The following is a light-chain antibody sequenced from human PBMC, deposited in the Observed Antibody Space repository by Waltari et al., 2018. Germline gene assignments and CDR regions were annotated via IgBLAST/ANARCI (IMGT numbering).Light chain of an antibody. CDR3: SSYMGSSTWV. V-gene: IGLV2-14*03. J-gene: IGLJ3*02. Sequence: QSALAQPASVSGSPGQSITIPCTGTNSDIGAYTFVAWHQQHPGKAPKLIIYDVSDRPLGVSNRFYGSKSGNTASLTISGVQAEDEADYYCSSYMGSSTWVFGGGTKVTVL. CDR1: NSDIGAYTF. CDR2: DVS.